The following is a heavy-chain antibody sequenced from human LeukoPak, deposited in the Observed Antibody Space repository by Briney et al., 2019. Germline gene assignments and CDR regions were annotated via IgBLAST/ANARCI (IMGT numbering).Heavy chain of an antibody. V-gene: IGHV3-23*01. J-gene: IGHJ4*02. Sequence: GGSLRLSCAASGFTFNSYAMTWVRQGPGKGLEWVSAISGSGGSTYYADSVKGRFTISRDNSKNTLYLQMNSLRAEDTAVYYCARKWSSSWSSFDYWGQGTLVTVSS. CDR3: ARKWSSSWSSFDY. D-gene: IGHD6-13*01. CDR1: GFTFNSYA. CDR2: ISGSGGST.